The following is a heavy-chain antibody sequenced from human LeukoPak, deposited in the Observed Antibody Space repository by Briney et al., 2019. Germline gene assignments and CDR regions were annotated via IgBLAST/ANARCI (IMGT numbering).Heavy chain of an antibody. V-gene: IGHV3-7*01. Sequence: GGSLRLSCVGSGFSFRDSWMSWVRQAPGKGLEWVANIKKDGSDAYYVDSVKGRFTVSRDNAKNSLFLQMVSLRAEDTAVYYCVHYNSGITWGQGTLVTVSS. CDR1: GFSFRDSW. D-gene: IGHD3-10*01. J-gene: IGHJ4*02. CDR3: VHYNSGIT. CDR2: IKKDGSDA.